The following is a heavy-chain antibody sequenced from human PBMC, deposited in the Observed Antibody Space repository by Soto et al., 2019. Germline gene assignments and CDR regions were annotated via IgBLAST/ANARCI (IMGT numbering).Heavy chain of an antibody. J-gene: IGHJ4*02. D-gene: IGHD3-16*02. V-gene: IGHV1-3*01. CDR2: IKPANGNT. CDR3: TRSAISPYGGLIGPFDY. CDR1: GYTFTAYA. Sequence: QVQLAQSGAEGRKPGASVRVSCEATGYTFTAYAMHWVRQAPGQSLEWMGWIKPANGNTKYSQKFQGRLIITSDTSANTLYMEVSSLTSEDTAMYYGTRSAISPYGGLIGPFDYWGQGNLFTVSS.